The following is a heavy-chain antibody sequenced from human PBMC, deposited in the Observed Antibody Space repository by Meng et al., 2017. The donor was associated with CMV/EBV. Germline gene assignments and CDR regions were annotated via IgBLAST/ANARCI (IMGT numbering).Heavy chain of an antibody. CDR1: GFTFNTYS. D-gene: IGHD3-3*01. V-gene: IGHV3-21*01. CDR3: AREGGYDFWSGYYFGGEYYGMDV. CDR2: ISSSSNFI. Sequence: GGSLRLSCAASGFTFNTYSMNWVRQAPGKGLEWVSSISSSSNFIYYADSVKGRFTISGDNAKNSLYLQVNSLRAGDTAVYYCAREGGYDFWSGYYFGGEYYGMDVWGQGTTVTVSS. J-gene: IGHJ6*02.